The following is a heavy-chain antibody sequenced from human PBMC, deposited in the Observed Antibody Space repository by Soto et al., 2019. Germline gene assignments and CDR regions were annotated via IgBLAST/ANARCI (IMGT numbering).Heavy chain of an antibody. J-gene: IGHJ4*02. CDR3: ARDQRQWLDISRGRDYYFDY. Sequence: QVQLVQSGAEVKKPGSSVKVSCKASGVTFSSYAISWVRQAPGQGLEWMGGIIPIFGTANYAQKFQGRVTITADESTSTAYMELSSLRSEDTAVYYCARDQRQWLDISRGRDYYFDYWGQGTLVTVSS. V-gene: IGHV1-69*01. CDR1: GVTFSSYA. CDR2: IIPIFGTA. D-gene: IGHD6-19*01.